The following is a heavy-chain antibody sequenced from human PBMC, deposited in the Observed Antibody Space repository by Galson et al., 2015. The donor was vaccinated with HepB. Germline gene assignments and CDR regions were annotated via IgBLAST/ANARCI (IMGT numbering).Heavy chain of an antibody. J-gene: IGHJ6*03. V-gene: IGHV1-18*01. CDR2: ISGYNGNT. D-gene: IGHD3-3*01. Sequence: SVKVSCKASGYTFTTYGLSWVRQAPGQGLEWMGWISGYNGNTNYAQKFQGRVTMTTDTSTNTAYMELNSLRSDDTAVYFCARERDDRNYDFWSGSYKYYYYMDVWGKGTTVTVSS. CDR1: GYTFTTYG. CDR3: ARERDDRNYDFWSGSYKYYYYMDV.